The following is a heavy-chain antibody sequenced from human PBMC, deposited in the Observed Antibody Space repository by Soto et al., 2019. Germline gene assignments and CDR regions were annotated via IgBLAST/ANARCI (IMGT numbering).Heavy chain of an antibody. CDR3: ARRSCRDVCWIYFDY. Sequence: SETLSLTCNVSGDPVTGSNYYWGWIRQPPGKGLEWIASIYSSGYTYYNPSLKSRVTLSVDTSKTHFSLKLSSVTAADTAVYQCARRSCRDVCWIYFDYWSPGTLVTVSP. D-gene: IGHD2-21*01. J-gene: IGHJ4*02. CDR2: IYSSGYT. CDR1: GDPVTGSNYY. V-gene: IGHV4-39*02.